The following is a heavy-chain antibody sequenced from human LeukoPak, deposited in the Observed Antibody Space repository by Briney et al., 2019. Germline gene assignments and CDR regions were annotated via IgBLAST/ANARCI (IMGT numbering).Heavy chain of an antibody. J-gene: IGHJ4*02. CDR3: AREAAVTTALDY. CDR2: INPSGGST. Sequence: ASVKVSCKASGYTFTSCYMHWVRQAPGQGLEWMGIINPSGGSTSYAQKFQGRVTMTRDTSTSTVYMELSSLRSEDTAVYYCAREAAVTTALDYWGQGTLVTVSS. D-gene: IGHD4-11*01. CDR1: GYTFTSCY. V-gene: IGHV1-46*01.